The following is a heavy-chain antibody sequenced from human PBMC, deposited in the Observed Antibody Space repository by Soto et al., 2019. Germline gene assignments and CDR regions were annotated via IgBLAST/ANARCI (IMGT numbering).Heavy chain of an antibody. CDR3: AKDKMAPTG. Sequence: PGGSLRLSSAASGVTFSIYAMSWVRQAPGKGLEWVSAISGSGGSTYYADSVKGRFTISRDNSKNTLYLQMNSLRAEDTAVYYCAKDKMAPTGWGQGTLGNVSS. V-gene: IGHV3-23*01. CDR1: GVTFSIYA. CDR2: ISGSGGST. J-gene: IGHJ4*02. D-gene: IGHD4-17*01.